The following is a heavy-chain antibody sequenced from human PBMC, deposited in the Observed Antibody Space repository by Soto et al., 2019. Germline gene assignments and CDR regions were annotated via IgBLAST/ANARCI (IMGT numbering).Heavy chain of an antibody. V-gene: IGHV1-18*01. Sequence: ASVKVSCKASGYTFSNFGISWVRQAPGEGLEWMGWISPNSEKTKIAQRFQGRVAMTTDISTSTSYLELRGLTSDDTAVYYCTTYSRLGAPYGDYYDNDLWGQGTTVTVSS. D-gene: IGHD3-9*01. CDR1: GYTFSNFG. CDR2: ISPNSEKT. CDR3: TTYSRLGAPYGDYYDNDL. J-gene: IGHJ6*02.